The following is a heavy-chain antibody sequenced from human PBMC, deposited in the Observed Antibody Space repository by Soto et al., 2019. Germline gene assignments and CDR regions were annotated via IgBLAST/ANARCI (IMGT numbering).Heavy chain of an antibody. D-gene: IGHD4-17*01. CDR3: ARAIGAYGDYLSY. Sequence: SETLSLTCTVSGGSISSYYWSWIRQPPGKGLEWIGYIYYSGSTNYNPSLKSRVTISVDTSKNQFSLKLSSVTAADTAVYYCARAIGAYGDYLSYWGQGTLVTVSS. J-gene: IGHJ4*02. V-gene: IGHV4-59*01. CDR1: GGSISSYY. CDR2: IYYSGST.